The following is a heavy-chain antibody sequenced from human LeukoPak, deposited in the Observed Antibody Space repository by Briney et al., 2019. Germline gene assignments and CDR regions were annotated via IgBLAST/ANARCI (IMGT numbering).Heavy chain of an antibody. CDR3: ARGRSYSSSWVDY. V-gene: IGHV3-30*04. D-gene: IGHD6-13*01. Sequence: QSGRSLRLSCAASGFTLSSYAMHWVRQAPGKGLEWVAVISYDGSNKYYADSVKGRFTISRDNSKNTLYLQMNSLRAEDTAVYYCARGRSYSSSWVDYWGQGTLVTVSS. J-gene: IGHJ4*02. CDR1: GFTLSSYA. CDR2: ISYDGSNK.